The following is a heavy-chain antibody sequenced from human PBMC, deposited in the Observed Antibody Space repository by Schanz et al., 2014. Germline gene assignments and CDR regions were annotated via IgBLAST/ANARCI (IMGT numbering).Heavy chain of an antibody. V-gene: IGHV3-7*05. CDR2: IKEDGSVK. Sequence: EVQLVESGGGLVQPGGSLRLSCTASTFTFSSDWMSWVRQAPGKGLEWVANIKEDGSVKDYVDSVKGRFTISRDNSNKTVDLQMNSLRAEDTALYYCVRDELLWFGEVLSLDYWGQGALVTVSS. J-gene: IGHJ4*02. D-gene: IGHD3-10*01. CDR3: VRDELLWFGEVLSLDY. CDR1: TFTFSSDW.